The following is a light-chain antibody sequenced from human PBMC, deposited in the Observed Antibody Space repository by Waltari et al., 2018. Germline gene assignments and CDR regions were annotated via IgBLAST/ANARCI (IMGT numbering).Light chain of an antibody. CDR2: VNSDGSH. Sequence: QLVVTQSPSASASLGPSVKITCTLTSGHSSKIIVGPQQQSEKGPRYLMKVNSDGSHSRGDEIPDRFSGSSSGAERHLTISSLQAEDEADYYCQTGGHGTWVFGGGTKLTVL. V-gene: IGLV4-69*01. CDR3: QTGGHGTWV. J-gene: IGLJ3*02. CDR1: SGHSSKI.